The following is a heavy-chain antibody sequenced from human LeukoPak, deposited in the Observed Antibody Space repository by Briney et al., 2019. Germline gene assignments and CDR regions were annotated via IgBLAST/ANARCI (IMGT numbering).Heavy chain of an antibody. D-gene: IGHD3-10*01. CDR2: IYSGGST. CDR3: ARSTYYYGSGSSDY. CDR1: GFTFSNAW. Sequence: GGSLRLSCAASGFTFSNAWMSWVRQAPGKGLEWVSVIYSGGSTYYADSVKGRFTISRDNSKNTLYLQMNSLRAEDTAVYYCARSTYYYGSGSSDYWGQGTLVTVSS. V-gene: IGHV3-53*01. J-gene: IGHJ4*02.